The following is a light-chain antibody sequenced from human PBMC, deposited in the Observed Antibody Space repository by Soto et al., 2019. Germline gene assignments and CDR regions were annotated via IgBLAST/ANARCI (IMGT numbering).Light chain of an antibody. CDR1: SSDVGGYNS. V-gene: IGLV2-14*03. CDR3: SSYTRSSTNV. Sequence: QSVLTQPASVSGSPGQSITISCTGTSSDVGGYNSVSWYQHHPGKAPKLILYDVGARPSGVSYRFSGSKSGNTASLTISGLQAVEEADYYCSSYTRSSTNVFGTGTKVTVL. CDR2: DVG. J-gene: IGLJ1*01.